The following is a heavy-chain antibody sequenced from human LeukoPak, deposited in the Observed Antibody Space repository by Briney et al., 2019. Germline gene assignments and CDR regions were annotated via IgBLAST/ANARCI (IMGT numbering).Heavy chain of an antibody. CDR2: IYSGSDYI. D-gene: IGHD4/OR15-4a*01. V-gene: IGHV3-21*01. CDR3: ARDLPVSGAYHQFDS. Sequence: AGGSLRLSCVASGFTFSSDRMNWVRQAPGKGLEWVSTIYSGSDYIYYADSVKGHFTISRDNAKNSLYLQMNSLRAEDTAIYYCARDLPVSGAYHQFDSWGQGTLVTVSS. CDR1: GFTFSSDR. J-gene: IGHJ4*02.